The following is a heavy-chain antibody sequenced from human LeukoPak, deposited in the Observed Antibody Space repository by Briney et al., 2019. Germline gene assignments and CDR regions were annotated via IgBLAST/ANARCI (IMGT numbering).Heavy chain of an antibody. CDR3: ARSYSSSGYYYYYYMDV. CDR2: ISGSGGST. V-gene: IGHV3-23*01. Sequence: GGSLRLSCAASGFTFSSYAMSWVRQAPGKGLEWVSAISGSGGSTYYADSVKGRFTISRDNSKNTLYLQMNSLRAEDTAVYYCARSYSSSGYYYYYYMDVWGKGTTVTVSS. D-gene: IGHD6-6*01. J-gene: IGHJ6*03. CDR1: GFTFSSYA.